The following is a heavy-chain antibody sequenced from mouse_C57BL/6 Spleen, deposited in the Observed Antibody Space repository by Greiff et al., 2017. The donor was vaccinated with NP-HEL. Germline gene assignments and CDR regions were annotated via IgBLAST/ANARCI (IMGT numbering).Heavy chain of an antibody. CDR1: GYTFTSYW. J-gene: IGHJ4*01. CDR2: IYPGNSDP. CDR3: TAYYSNPYYAMDY. V-gene: IGHV1-5*01. D-gene: IGHD2-5*01. Sequence: VQLQQSGPVLARPGASVKMSCKTSGYTFTSYWMHWVKQRPGQGLEWIGAIYPGNSDPSYNQKFKGKAKLTAVTSASTAYMELSSLTNEDSAVYYCTAYYSNPYYAMDYWGQGTSVTVSS.